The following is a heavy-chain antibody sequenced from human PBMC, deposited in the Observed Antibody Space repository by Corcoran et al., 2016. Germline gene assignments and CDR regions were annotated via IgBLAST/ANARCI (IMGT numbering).Heavy chain of an antibody. Sequence: QVQLQESGPGLVQPSETLSLTCTVSGGSISSYYWSWLRQPPGKGLEWIGYIYYSGSTNYNPSLKSRVTISVDTSKNQFSLKLSSVTAADTAVYYCARAVRGGLIDYWGQGTLVTVSS. J-gene: IGHJ4*02. D-gene: IGHD3-16*01. V-gene: IGHV4-59*01. CDR2: IYYSGST. CDR3: ARAVRGGLIDY. CDR1: GGSISSYY.